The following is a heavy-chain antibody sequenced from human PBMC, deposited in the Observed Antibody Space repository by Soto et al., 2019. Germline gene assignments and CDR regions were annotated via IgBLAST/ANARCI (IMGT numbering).Heavy chain of an antibody. CDR1: GYTFTIFG. J-gene: IGHJ4*02. CDR2: ISVNNGNT. D-gene: IGHD6-19*01. V-gene: IGHV1-18*01. Sequence: QVQLVQSGGEVKKPGASVKVSCKASGYTFTIFGITWVRQAPGQGLEWMGWISVNNGNTNSAQKVQDRVTMTIDTSSSTAYMELRSLRSDDTAVYYCATWGIAVAGRSFAYWGQGTLVTVSS. CDR3: ATWGIAVAGRSFAY.